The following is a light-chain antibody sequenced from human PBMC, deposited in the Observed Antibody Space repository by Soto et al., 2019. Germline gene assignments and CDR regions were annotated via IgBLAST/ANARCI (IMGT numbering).Light chain of an antibody. J-gene: IGKJ1*01. CDR2: KAS. CDR3: PQYNYLWT. V-gene: IGKV1-5*03. Sequence: LPMTQSPSTLSASVGDTVTITSRASQSINSGLAWYQQKPGSAPKLLIYKASTLESGVPSRFSGSGYGTEFTLTISSLLPEDFATYYCPQYNYLWTFGQGTKVEIK. CDR1: QSINSG.